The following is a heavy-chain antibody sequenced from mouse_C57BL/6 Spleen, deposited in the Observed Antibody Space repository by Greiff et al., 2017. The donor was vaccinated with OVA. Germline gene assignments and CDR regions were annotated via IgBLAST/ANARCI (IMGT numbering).Heavy chain of an antibody. Sequence: VQLQQPGAELVKPGASVKLSCKASGYTFTSYWMHWVKQRPGQGLEWIGMIHPNSGSTNYNEKFKSKATLTVDKSSSTAYMQLSSLTSEDSAVYYCARGYYDYDGRDYFDYWGQGTTLTVSS. CDR3: ARGYYDYDGRDYFDY. CDR2: IHPNSGST. CDR1: GYTFTSYW. J-gene: IGHJ2*01. D-gene: IGHD2-4*01. V-gene: IGHV1-64*01.